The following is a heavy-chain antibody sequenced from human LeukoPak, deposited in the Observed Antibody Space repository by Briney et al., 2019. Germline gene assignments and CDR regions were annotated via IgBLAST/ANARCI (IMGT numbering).Heavy chain of an antibody. CDR1: GGTFSSYA. D-gene: IGHD6-19*01. CDR2: IIPIFGTA. Sequence: GASVKVSCKASGGTFSSYAISWVRQAPGQGLEWMGGIIPIFGTANYAQKFQGRVTITADESTSTAYMELSSLRSEDTAVYYCAGDPIAVAGPYYFDYWGQGTLVTVSS. CDR3: AGDPIAVAGPYYFDY. V-gene: IGHV1-69*13. J-gene: IGHJ4*02.